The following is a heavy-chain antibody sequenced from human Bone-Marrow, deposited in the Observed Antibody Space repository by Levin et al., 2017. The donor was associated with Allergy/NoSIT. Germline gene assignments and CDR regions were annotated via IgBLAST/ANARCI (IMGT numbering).Heavy chain of an antibody. CDR2: SIPIFVTA. Sequence: SVKVSCKASGGTFSSYAISWVRQAPGQGLEWMGGSIPIFVTANYAQKSQGRDTITADKTTSTAYMELSSLRSENTAVYYCAREGSIVVVVAAKEFRYNWFDPWGQGTLVNVSS. CDR3: AREGSIVVVVAAKEFRYNWFDP. V-gene: IGHV1-69*06. CDR1: GGTFSSYA. J-gene: IGHJ5*02. D-gene: IGHD2-15*01.